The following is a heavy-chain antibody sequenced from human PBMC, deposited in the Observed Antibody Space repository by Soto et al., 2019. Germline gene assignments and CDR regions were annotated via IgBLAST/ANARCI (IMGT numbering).Heavy chain of an antibody. V-gene: IGHV3-21*01. CDR3: ARVLDRRVRDNDY. Sequence: GGSLRLSCAASGFTFSSYSMNWVRQAPGKGLEWVSSISSSSSYIYYADSVKGRFTISRDNAKNSLYLQMNSLRAEDTAVYYCARVLDRRVRDNDYWGQGTLVTVSS. D-gene: IGHD3-10*01. J-gene: IGHJ4*02. CDR2: ISSSSSYI. CDR1: GFTFSSYS.